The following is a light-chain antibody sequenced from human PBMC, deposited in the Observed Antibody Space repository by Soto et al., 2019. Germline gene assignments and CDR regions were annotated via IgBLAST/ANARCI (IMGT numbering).Light chain of an antibody. CDR1: QSVGGT. Sequence: EIVLTQPPGSLSLSPGDRATLSCRASQSVGGTVAWYQQIPGQPPKLLIFGASSRATGIADKFSGSGSGTDFTLTISRLEPEDFALYYCQHYGAAPITFGQGTRLEIK. CDR2: GAS. CDR3: QHYGAAPIT. J-gene: IGKJ5*01. V-gene: IGKV3-20*01.